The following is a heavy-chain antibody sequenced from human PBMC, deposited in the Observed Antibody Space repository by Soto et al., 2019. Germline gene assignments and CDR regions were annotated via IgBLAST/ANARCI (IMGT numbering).Heavy chain of an antibody. D-gene: IGHD1-1*01. CDR2: IYHTGST. Sequence: TLSLTCSVSGGSISTVGHYWTWIRQPPGKGLEWIGSIYHTGSTYYSKSLRSRLTMSVDTSKSQFSLRLSSVTAADTAVYYCARATGTLRSRNCDYWGQGSLVTVSS. V-gene: IGHV4-31*03. CDR1: GGSISTVGHY. J-gene: IGHJ4*02. CDR3: ARATGTLRSRNCDY.